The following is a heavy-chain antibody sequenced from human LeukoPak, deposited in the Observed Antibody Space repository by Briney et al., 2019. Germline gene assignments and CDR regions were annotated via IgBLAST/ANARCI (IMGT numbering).Heavy chain of an antibody. Sequence: SETLSLTCAVYGGSFSGYYWSWIRQPPGKGLEWIGEINHSGSTNYNPSLKSRVTISVDTSRNQFSLKLSSVTAVDTAVYYCASGYYGSGSLQHWGQGTLVTVSS. CDR2: INHSGST. CDR1: GGSFSGYY. D-gene: IGHD3-10*01. V-gene: IGHV4-34*01. J-gene: IGHJ1*01. CDR3: ASGYYGSGSLQH.